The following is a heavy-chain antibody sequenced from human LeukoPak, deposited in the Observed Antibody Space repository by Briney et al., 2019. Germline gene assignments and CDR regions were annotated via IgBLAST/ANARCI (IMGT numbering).Heavy chain of an antibody. D-gene: IGHD4-11*01. Sequence: GGSLRLSCAASGFRFSGYNMNCVRQAPGEGLEWIAYISSTTVIYSADSVEGRFTVSRDNAHDSLYLKMSSLTLDATAVYFCAREGDGSNSGFAYWGQGTLVTVSS. CDR3: AREGDGSNSGFAY. CDR1: GFRFSGYN. CDR2: ISSTTVI. J-gene: IGHJ4*02. V-gene: IGHV3-69-1*01.